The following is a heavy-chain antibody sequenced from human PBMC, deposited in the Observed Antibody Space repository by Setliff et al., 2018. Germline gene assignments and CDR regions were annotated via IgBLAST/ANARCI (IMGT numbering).Heavy chain of an antibody. CDR3: SRLVRYCTTTTCQRASGGEF. V-gene: IGHV1-18*01. J-gene: IGHJ4*02. CDR2: ISAYSGNT. Sequence: ASVKVSCKTSGYKLNDYAISWVRQGPGQGLEWMGWISAYSGNTYYAQKLHDRVTLTTDTSTSTAYMELRSLGTDDTAVYYCSRLVRYCTTTTCQRASGGEFWGQGTLVTVSS. CDR1: GYKLNDYA. D-gene: IGHD2-2*01.